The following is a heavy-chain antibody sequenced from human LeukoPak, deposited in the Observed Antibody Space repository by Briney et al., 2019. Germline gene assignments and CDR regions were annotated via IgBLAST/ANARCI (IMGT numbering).Heavy chain of an antibody. D-gene: IGHD3-22*01. CDR2: IYYSGST. J-gene: IGHJ6*03. Sequence: PSETLSLTCTVSGGSISSYYWSWLRQPPGKGLEWIGYIYYSGSTNYNPSLKSRVTISVDTSKNQFSLKLSSVTAADTAVYYCARAQGRAYYDSSGYYYVDYYYYMDVWGKGTTVTVSS. CDR1: GGSISSYY. V-gene: IGHV4-59*01. CDR3: ARAQGRAYYDSSGYYYVDYYYYMDV.